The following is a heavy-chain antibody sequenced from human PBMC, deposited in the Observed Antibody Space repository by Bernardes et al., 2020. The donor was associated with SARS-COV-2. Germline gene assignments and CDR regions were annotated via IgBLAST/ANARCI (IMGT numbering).Heavy chain of an antibody. J-gene: IGHJ4*02. V-gene: IGHV3-66*02. Sequence: GGSLRLSCAASGFAVSGNFMNWVRQAPGKGLEWVSLIKSDGSTYYADSVKGRFTISRDSSKNTLHLQMNSLRVEDTAVYYCAKAGLYGGLDYWGQGTLVTVSS. CDR2: IKSDGST. D-gene: IGHD2-15*01. CDR1: GFAVSGNF. CDR3: AKAGLYGGLDY.